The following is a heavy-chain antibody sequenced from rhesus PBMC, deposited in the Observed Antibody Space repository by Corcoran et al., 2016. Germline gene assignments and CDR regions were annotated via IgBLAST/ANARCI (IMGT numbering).Heavy chain of an antibody. D-gene: IGHD4-29*01. V-gene: IGHV4-160*01. CDR1: GGSISSNY. Sequence: QVQLQQWGEGLVKPSETLSLTCAVYGGSISSNYWSWIRQPPGKGLEWIGRIRSGGAPNYTPPLQIRVTISIDTSKNQFSLKLSSVTAADTAVYYCARRSTVAANDWYFDIWGPGTPITISS. CDR2: IRSGGAP. CDR3: ARRSTVAANDWYFDI. J-gene: IGHJ2*01.